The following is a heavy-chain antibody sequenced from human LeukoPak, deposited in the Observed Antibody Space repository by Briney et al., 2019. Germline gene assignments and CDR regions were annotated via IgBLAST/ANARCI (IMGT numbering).Heavy chain of an antibody. CDR2: INSDGSSI. D-gene: IGHD3-16*01. J-gene: IGHJ4*02. V-gene: IGHV3-74*01. CDR1: GFTFSTYW. CDR3: ASDLVWGSLDY. Sequence: GGSLRLSCAASGFTFSTYWMHWVRQAPGKGLVWVSRINSDGSSISYADSVKGRFTISRDNAKNTLYLQMNSLRAEDTAVYYCASDLVWGSLDYWGQGTLVTVSS.